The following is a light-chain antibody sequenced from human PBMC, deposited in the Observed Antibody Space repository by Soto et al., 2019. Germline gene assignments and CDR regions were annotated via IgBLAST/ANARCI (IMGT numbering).Light chain of an antibody. CDR2: AAS. CDR3: QHSYTMPLA. J-gene: IGKJ4*01. Sequence: DIQMTQSPSSLSASVGDRVTITCRASQTISSSLNWYQQKPGKAPKLLIYAASSLQSGVPSRFSGSGSGTDFTLTISSLQPEDFATYYCQHSYTMPLAFGGGT. CDR1: QTISSS. V-gene: IGKV1-39*01.